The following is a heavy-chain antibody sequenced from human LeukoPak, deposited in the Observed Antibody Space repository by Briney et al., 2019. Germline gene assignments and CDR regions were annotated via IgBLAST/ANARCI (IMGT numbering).Heavy chain of an antibody. CDR1: GFTFDDYA. CDR3: AKDRLERNYDY. J-gene: IGHJ4*02. Sequence: GGSLRLSCAASGFTFDDYAMHWVRQAPGKGLEWVSAISGSGGSTYYADSVKGRFTISRDNSKNTLYLQMNSLRAEDTAVYYCAKDRLERNYDYWGQGTLVTVSS. D-gene: IGHD1-1*01. CDR2: ISGSGGST. V-gene: IGHV3-23*01.